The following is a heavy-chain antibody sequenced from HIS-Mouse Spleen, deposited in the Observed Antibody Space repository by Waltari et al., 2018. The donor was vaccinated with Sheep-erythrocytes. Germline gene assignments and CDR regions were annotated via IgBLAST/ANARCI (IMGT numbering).Heavy chain of an antibody. D-gene: IGHD2-8*01. V-gene: IGHV3-30*18. CDR1: GFTFSSYG. CDR2: ISYNGSNK. CDR3: AKGDAMVYDAFDI. Sequence: QVQLVESGGGVVQPGRSLRLSCAASGFTFSSYGMHWVRQAPGKGVGGVAVISYNGSNKYYADSVKGRFTISRDNSKNTLYLQMNSRRAEDTAVYYCAKGDAMVYDAFDIWGQGTMVTVSS. J-gene: IGHJ3*02.